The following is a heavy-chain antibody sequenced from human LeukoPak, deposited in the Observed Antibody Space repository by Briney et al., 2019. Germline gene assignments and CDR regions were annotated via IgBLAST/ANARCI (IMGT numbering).Heavy chain of an antibody. D-gene: IGHD4-11*01. J-gene: IGHJ3*01. Sequence: GESLKISCRLSGFSSTTYWIAWVRQMPGKGLEWMGVIQPDGSDTTYSPSFQGQVSISADKSINTAFLQWSSLEASDTAMYYCARPLFSSNYKAFDLWGQGTLVTVSS. CDR3: ARPLFSSNYKAFDL. CDR1: GFSSTTYW. V-gene: IGHV5-51*01. CDR2: IQPDGSDT.